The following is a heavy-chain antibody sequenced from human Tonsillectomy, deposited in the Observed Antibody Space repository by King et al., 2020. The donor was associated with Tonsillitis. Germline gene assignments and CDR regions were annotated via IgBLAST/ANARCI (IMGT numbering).Heavy chain of an antibody. CDR1: GDSMTRSGFY. CDR3: VRSTGQYYFDH. V-gene: IGHV4-39*01. D-gene: IGHD1-1*01. Sequence: QLQESGPGLVKPSETLSLTCSVAGDSMTRSGFYWGWIRQSPGKGLEWLGSIYHIGSTYCNPSLKSRLTISIDTSKREFSLRLTSVTASDTATYYCVRSTGQYYFDHWGQGTLVAVSS. CDR2: IYHIGST. J-gene: IGHJ4*02.